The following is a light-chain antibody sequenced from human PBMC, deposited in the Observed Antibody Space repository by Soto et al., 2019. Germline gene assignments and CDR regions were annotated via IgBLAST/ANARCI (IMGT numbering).Light chain of an antibody. J-gene: IGLJ1*01. V-gene: IGLV2-14*01. Sequence: QSALTQPASVSGSPGQSITISCTGTGSDVGAYNYVSWYQQHPDKAPKLMIYDVSERPSGVSNRFSGSKSGNTASLTISGLQAEDEADYYCTSFTSSSTLYVFGAGTKLTVL. CDR2: DVS. CDR1: GSDVGAYNY. CDR3: TSFTSSSTLYV.